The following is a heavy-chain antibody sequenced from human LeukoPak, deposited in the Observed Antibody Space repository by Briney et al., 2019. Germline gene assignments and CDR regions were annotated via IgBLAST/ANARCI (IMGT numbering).Heavy chain of an antibody. Sequence: GGSLRLSCTTSGFTFSTYAMNWVRQAPGKGLEWVSAISGTGGRTYYADSLKGRFTISRDNSKNTLYLQMNSLRAEDTAVYYCAKALLLFSSDYFDYWGQGTLVTVSS. V-gene: IGHV3-23*01. CDR2: ISGTGGRT. CDR1: GFTFSTYA. CDR3: AKALLLFSSDYFDY. D-gene: IGHD3-10*01. J-gene: IGHJ4*02.